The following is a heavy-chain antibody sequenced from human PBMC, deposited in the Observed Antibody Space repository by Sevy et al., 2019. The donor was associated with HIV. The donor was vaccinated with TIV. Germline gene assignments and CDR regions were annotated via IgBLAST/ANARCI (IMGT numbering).Heavy chain of an antibody. V-gene: IGHV3-30*18. CDR2: ISYDGSNK. Sequence: GGSLRLSCAASGFTFSSYGMHWVRQAPGKGLEWVAVISYDGSNKYYADSVKGRFTISRDNSKNTLYLQMNSLRAEDTAVYYCAKEGIRFLEWLWYYGMDVWGQGTTVTVSS. D-gene: IGHD3-3*01. CDR3: AKEGIRFLEWLWYYGMDV. J-gene: IGHJ6*02. CDR1: GFTFSSYG.